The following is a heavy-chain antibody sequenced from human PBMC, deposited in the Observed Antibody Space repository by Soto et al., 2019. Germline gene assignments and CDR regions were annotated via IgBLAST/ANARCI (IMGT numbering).Heavy chain of an antibody. V-gene: IGHV3-30*18. CDR2: MSYDGINK. CDR1: GLTFSSYG. Sequence: QVQLVESGGGVVQPGSSLRLSCAASGLTFSSYGLHWVRQAPGQGLEWVAVMSYDGINKLYADSVKDRFTISRDNSKNTMYLQMNSLRAEDTAVYYCAKLVSYYFDSSVPPCGFDIWGQGTKVTVSS. CDR3: AKLVSYYFDSSVPPCGFDI. D-gene: IGHD3-22*01. J-gene: IGHJ3*02.